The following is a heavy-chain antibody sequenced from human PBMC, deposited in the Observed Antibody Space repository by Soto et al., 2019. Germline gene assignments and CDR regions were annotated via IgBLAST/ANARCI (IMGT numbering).Heavy chain of an antibody. CDR3: AREAVEIATGTLNGMDV. Sequence: GGSMRLSFSASGFDFSVTCMSWIRPAPGKGLEWVSYISSSSSTIYYADSVKGRFTISRDNAKNSLYLQMNSLRDEDTAVYYCAREAVEIATGTLNGMDVWGQGTTVTVSS. CDR1: GFDFSVTC. V-gene: IGHV3-48*02. J-gene: IGHJ6*02. CDR2: ISSSSSTI. D-gene: IGHD4-4*01.